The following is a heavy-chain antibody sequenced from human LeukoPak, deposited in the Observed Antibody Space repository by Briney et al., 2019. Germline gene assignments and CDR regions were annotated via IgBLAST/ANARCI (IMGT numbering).Heavy chain of an antibody. CDR1: GFTFSSYA. CDR3: TTVLEPLDYFDY. CDR2: ISGSGGST. Sequence: GGSLRLSCAASGFTFSSYAMSWVRQAPGKGLEWVSAISGSGGSTYYADSVKGRFTISRDNSKNTLYLQMNSLKTEDTAVYYCTTVLEPLDYFDYWGQGTLVTVSS. J-gene: IGHJ4*02. V-gene: IGHV3-23*01. D-gene: IGHD1-1*01.